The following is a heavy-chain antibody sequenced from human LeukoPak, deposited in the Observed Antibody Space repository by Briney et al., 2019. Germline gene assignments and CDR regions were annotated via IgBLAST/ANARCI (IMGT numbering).Heavy chain of an antibody. CDR2: IKEDGSQK. D-gene: IGHD3-22*01. Sequence: GGSLRLSCAASGFSFGSSWMSWVRQAPGKGLEWVATIKEDGSQKYYVDSVKGRFTISRDNAKNSLYLQMNSLRAEDTAVYYCARDRGGPYYYDSSGYYYPDAFDIWGQGTMVTVSS. CDR3: ARDRGGPYYYDSSGYYYPDAFDI. V-gene: IGHV3-7*01. J-gene: IGHJ3*02. CDR1: GFSFGSSW.